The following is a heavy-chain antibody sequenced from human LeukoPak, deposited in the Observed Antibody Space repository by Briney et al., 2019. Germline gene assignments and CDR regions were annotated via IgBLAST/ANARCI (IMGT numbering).Heavy chain of an antibody. Sequence: ASVNVSCKASGYSFIAYGISWVRRAPGQGLEWMGWISVYNGNTNYAQNLQGRVTMTTDTSTSTAYMELSRLRSDDTAVYYCARSPFDWLLYPWGQGTLVTVSS. CDR2: ISVYNGNT. CDR1: GYSFIAYG. J-gene: IGHJ5*02. D-gene: IGHD3-9*01. CDR3: ARSPFDWLLYP. V-gene: IGHV1-18*01.